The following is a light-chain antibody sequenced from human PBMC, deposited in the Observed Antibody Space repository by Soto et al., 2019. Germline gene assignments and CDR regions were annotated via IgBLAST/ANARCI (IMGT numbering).Light chain of an antibody. Sequence: EVVLPKSPGTLSLSPGERATLSCRASQSITSSYLAWYQQKPGQAPRLLMYGASTRAPGIPDRLSGSGSGTDFTLTISRLEPEDSAVYYCQQYGNSPPTFGGGTKVDIK. CDR3: QQYGNSPPT. CDR2: GAS. CDR1: QSITSSY. V-gene: IGKV3-20*01. J-gene: IGKJ4*01.